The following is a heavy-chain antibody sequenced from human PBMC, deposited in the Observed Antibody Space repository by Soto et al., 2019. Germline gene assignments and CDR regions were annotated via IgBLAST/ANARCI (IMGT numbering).Heavy chain of an antibody. CDR1: GFTFSNAW. D-gene: IGHD2-2*01. V-gene: IGHV3-15*01. CDR2: IKSKTDGGTT. CDR3: TTGISLSPADIVVVPAAIRSRYYYGMDV. Sequence: GGSLRLSCAASGFTFSNAWMSWVRQAPGKGLEWVGRIKSKTDGGTTDYAAPVKGRFTISRDDSKNTLYLQMNSLKTEDTAVYYCTTGISLSPADIVVVPAAIRSRYYYGMDVWGQGTTVTVSS. J-gene: IGHJ6*02.